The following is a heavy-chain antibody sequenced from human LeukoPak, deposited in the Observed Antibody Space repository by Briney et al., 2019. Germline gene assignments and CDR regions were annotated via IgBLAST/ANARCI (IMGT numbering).Heavy chain of an antibody. J-gene: IGHJ4*02. CDR2: IYSGGST. V-gene: IGHV3-53*01. D-gene: IGHD6-19*01. CDR1: GFTVSSNY. Sequence: GGSLRLSCAASGFTVSSNYMSWVRQAPGKGLEWVSVIYSGGSTYYADSVKGRFTISRDNAKNTLYLQMNSLRAEDTAVYYCARGRIAVAGLVYWGQGTLVTVSS. CDR3: ARGRIAVAGLVY.